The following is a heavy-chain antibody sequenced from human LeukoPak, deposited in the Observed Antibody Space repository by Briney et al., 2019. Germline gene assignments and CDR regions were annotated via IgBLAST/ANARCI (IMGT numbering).Heavy chain of an antibody. CDR3: ARHQQQLKAFDI. CDR2: IYYSGST. J-gene: IGHJ3*02. D-gene: IGHD6-13*01. CDR1: GGSISSYY. V-gene: IGHV4-59*08. Sequence: PSETLSLTCTVSGGSISSYYWSWIRQPPGKGLEWIGYIYYSGSTNYNPSLKSRVTISVDTSKNQFSLKLSSVTAADTAVYYCARHQQQLKAFDIWGQGTMVTVSS.